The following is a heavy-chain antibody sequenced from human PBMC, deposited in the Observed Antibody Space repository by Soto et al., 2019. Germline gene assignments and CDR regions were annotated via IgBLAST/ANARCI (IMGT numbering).Heavy chain of an antibody. V-gene: IGHV3-66*01. Sequence: VGSLRLSCAASGFTVSSNYISWVRQAPGKGLEWVSVIYSGGSTYYADSVKGRFTISRDNSKNTLYLQMNSLRAEDTAVYYCARDSSSWYIPGPWGQGTLVTVSS. D-gene: IGHD6-13*01. CDR3: ARDSSSWYIPGP. CDR2: IYSGGST. CDR1: GFTVSSNY. J-gene: IGHJ5*02.